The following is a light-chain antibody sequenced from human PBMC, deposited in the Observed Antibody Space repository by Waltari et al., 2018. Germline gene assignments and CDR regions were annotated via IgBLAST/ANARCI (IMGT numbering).Light chain of an antibody. J-gene: IGKJ4*01. Sequence: ETVLTQSPGILSVSPGERATLSCRASQSVTTNLAWYQQKPGLVPRLLIYDVSTRAAGVPARFSGSGSGTEFTLTISSLQSEDFAVYYCQQRSSWPLTFGGGTTVEIK. V-gene: IGKV3-15*01. CDR3: QQRSSWPLT. CDR1: QSVTTN. CDR2: DVS.